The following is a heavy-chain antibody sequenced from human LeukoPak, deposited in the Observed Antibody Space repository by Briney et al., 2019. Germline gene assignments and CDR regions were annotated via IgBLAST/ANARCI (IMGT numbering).Heavy chain of an antibody. Sequence: SETLSLTCAVYGGSLSGYYWSWIRQPPGKGLEWIGEINHSGSTNYNPSLKSRVTISVDTSKNQFSLKLSSVTAADTAVYYCARHLGGYVSYWGQGTLVTVSS. CDR1: GGSLSGYY. J-gene: IGHJ4*02. CDR2: INHSGST. D-gene: IGHD5-12*01. CDR3: ARHLGGYVSY. V-gene: IGHV4-34*01.